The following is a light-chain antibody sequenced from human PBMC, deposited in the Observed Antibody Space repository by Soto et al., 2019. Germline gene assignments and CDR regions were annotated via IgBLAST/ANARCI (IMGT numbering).Light chain of an antibody. CDR3: QQYNYGHR. Sequence: EIVMTQSPATLSVSPGERATLSCRASQSVSSNLAWYQQKPGQAPRLLIYGASTRATGIPARFSGSRSGTEYTLTISSVQSEDFAVYYCQQYNYGHRFGPGTKVDIK. CDR1: QSVSSN. V-gene: IGKV3-15*01. CDR2: GAS. J-gene: IGKJ3*01.